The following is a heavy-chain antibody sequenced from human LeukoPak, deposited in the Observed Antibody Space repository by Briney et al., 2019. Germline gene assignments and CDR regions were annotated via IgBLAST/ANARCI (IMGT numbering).Heavy chain of an antibody. V-gene: IGHV4-39*02. CDR2: AYYSGST. D-gene: IGHD4-23*01. J-gene: IGHJ5*02. CDR3: ARDHYGGNPEPWFDP. Sequence: PSETLSLTCTVSGGSISSSPSYWGWIRQPPGKGLEWIGSAYYSGSTYYNPSLKSRVTISVDTSKNQFSLKLNSVTAADTTVYYCARDHYGGNPEPWFDPWGQGTLVTVSS. CDR1: GGSISSSPSY.